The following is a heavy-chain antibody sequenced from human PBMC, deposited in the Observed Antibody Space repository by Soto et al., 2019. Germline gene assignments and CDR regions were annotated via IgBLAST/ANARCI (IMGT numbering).Heavy chain of an antibody. CDR2: ISSSSSYI. D-gene: IGHD2-2*01. CDR3: ARESVVVPAAISPWFDP. J-gene: IGHJ5*02. CDR1: GFTFSSYS. V-gene: IGHV3-21*01. Sequence: PGGSLSLSCAASGFTFSSYSMNWVRQAPGKGLEWVSSISSSSSYIYYADSVKGRFTISRDNAKNSLYLQMNSLRAEDTAVYYCARESVVVPAAISPWFDPWGQGTLVTVS.